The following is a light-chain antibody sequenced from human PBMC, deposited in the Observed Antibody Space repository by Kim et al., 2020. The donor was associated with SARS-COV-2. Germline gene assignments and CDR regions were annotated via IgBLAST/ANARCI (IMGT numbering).Light chain of an antibody. J-gene: IGKJ1*01. V-gene: IGKV3-15*01. CDR1: QSVSRS. Sequence: VSPGERAPPSCRASQSVSRSLAWYQQRTGQAPRLLIYGASTRATGIPARFSGSGSGTEFTLTISSLQSEDFAVYYCQQYNNWPWTFGQRTKVDIK. CDR2: GAS. CDR3: QQYNNWPWT.